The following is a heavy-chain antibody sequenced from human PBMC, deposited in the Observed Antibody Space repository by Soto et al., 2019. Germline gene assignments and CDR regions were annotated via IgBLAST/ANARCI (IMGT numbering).Heavy chain of an antibody. V-gene: IGHV3-48*03. CDR3: MREYSSGGDPLDC. CDR2: ISSGGGTT. CDR1: GFTFSTYE. Sequence: EVQLVESGGGLVQPGGSLRLSCAASGFTFSTYEMNWVRQAPGKGLDWVSYISSGGGTTYYADSVKGRFTISRDNAKNSLYLRMNSLRAEDTAVYYCMREYSSGGDPLDCWGQGTLLTVSS. J-gene: IGHJ4*02. D-gene: IGHD2-21*02.